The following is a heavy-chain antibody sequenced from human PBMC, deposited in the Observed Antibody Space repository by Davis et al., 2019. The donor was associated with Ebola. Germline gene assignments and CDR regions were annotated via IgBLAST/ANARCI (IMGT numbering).Heavy chain of an antibody. J-gene: IGHJ4*02. V-gene: IGHV3-73*01. D-gene: IGHD2-15*01. CDR1: GFIFSASA. CDR2: IRDRDHSYAT. Sequence: ESLNIPCAASGFIFSASAIHWVRQAYGKGLEWVGRIRDRDHSYATAYSSSVEGRFTVSRDDSENTAYLQMNSLKTEDSATYCCTDGAIVWGQGILVIVSS. CDR3: TDGAIV.